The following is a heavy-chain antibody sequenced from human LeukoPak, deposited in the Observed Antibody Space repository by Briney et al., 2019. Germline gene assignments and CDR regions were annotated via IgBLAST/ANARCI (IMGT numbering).Heavy chain of an antibody. D-gene: IGHD1-26*01. CDR1: GGSISTYY. Sequence: PSETLSLTCTVSGGSISTYYWSWIRQPPGKGLEWIGYMCNSGSTNYNPSLKSRVTISIDTSKNQVSLRLSSVTAADTAVYYCARQGSGGRSFDVWGQGTMVTVSS. J-gene: IGHJ3*01. V-gene: IGHV4-59*08. CDR3: ARQGSGGRSFDV. CDR2: MCNSGST.